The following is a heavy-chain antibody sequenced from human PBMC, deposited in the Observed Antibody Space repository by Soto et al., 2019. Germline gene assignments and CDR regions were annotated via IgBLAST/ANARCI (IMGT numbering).Heavy chain of an antibody. CDR1: GGSISSGGYY. CDR2: IYYSGST. Sequence: PSETLSLTCTVSGGSISSGGYYWSWIRQHPGKGLEWIGYIYYSGSTYYNPSLKSRVTISVDTSKNQFSLKLSSLTAAATAVYDCERDIYDSSGRAAFDIWGQGTMVTVSS. V-gene: IGHV4-31*03. CDR3: ERDIYDSSGRAAFDI. D-gene: IGHD3-22*01. J-gene: IGHJ3*02.